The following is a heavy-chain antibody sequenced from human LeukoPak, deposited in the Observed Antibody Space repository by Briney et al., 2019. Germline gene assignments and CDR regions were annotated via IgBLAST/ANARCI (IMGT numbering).Heavy chain of an antibody. V-gene: IGHV4-34*01. CDR1: GFTFSSYS. CDR2: INHSGST. J-gene: IGHJ4*02. Sequence: PGGSLRLSCAASGFTFSSYSMNWVRQPPGKGLEWIGEINHSGSTNYNPSLKSRVTISVDTSKNQFSLKLSSVTAADTAVYYCARVSRYWGQGTLVTVSS. CDR3: ARVSRY.